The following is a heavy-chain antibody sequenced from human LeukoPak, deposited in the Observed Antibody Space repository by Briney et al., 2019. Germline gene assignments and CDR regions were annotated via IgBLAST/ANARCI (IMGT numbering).Heavy chain of an antibody. D-gene: IGHD6-13*01. CDR2: ISGSGGST. Sequence: LPGGSLRLSCAASGFTFSSYAMSWVRQAPGKGLEWVSAISGSGGSTYYADSVKGRFTISRDNSKNTLYLQMNSLRAEDTAVYYCAKDRGSWYLNDAFDVWGQGTMVTVSS. V-gene: IGHV3-23*01. CDR1: GFTFSSYA. CDR3: AKDRGSWYLNDAFDV. J-gene: IGHJ3*01.